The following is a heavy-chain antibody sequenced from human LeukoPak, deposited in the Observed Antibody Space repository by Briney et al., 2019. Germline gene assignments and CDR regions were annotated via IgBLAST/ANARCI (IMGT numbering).Heavy chain of an antibody. CDR2: IYYSGST. Sequence: SETLSLTCTVSGGSISSYYWSWIRQPPGKGLEWIGYIYYSGSTNYNPSLKSRVTISVDTSKNQSSLKLSSVTAADTAVYYCARQDGGFWYFDLWGRGTLVTVSS. D-gene: IGHD5-24*01. CDR1: GGSISSYY. J-gene: IGHJ2*01. CDR3: ARQDGGFWYFDL. V-gene: IGHV4-59*08.